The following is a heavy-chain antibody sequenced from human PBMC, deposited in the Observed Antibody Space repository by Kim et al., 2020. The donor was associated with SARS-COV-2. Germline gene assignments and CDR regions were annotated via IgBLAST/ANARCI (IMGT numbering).Heavy chain of an antibody. Sequence: ASVKVSCKASGYTFTGYYMHWVRQAPGQGLEWMGRINPNSGGTNYAQKFQGRVTMTRDTSISTAYMELSRLRSDDTAVYYCARDPAAAGPYYYYYGMDVWGQGITVTVSS. CDR2: INPNSGGT. CDR1: GYTFTGYY. D-gene: IGHD6-13*01. CDR3: ARDPAAAGPYYYYYGMDV. J-gene: IGHJ6*02. V-gene: IGHV1-2*06.